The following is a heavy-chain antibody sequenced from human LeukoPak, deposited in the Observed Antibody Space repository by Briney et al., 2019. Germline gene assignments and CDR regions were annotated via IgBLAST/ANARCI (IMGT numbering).Heavy chain of an antibody. J-gene: IGHJ4*02. CDR2: ISHDGNPK. CDR3: ARDPNQGAPDYFDF. D-gene: IGHD1-14*01. Sequence: PGGAVRLSCAASGFTLRSYAMHWVRQAPGTGPEWVAVISHDGNPKDYADSLKARVTISRDNFKNMIYLKLSTLRVEDTAMYYCARDPNQGAPDYFDFWGQGTLVTVSS. V-gene: IGHV3-30-3*01. CDR1: GFTLRSYA.